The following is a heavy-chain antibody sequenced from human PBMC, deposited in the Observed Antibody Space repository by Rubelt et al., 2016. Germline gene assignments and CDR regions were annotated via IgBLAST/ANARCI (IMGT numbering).Heavy chain of an antibody. CDR1: GFTFSSCA. CDR2: VSSNGGST. CDR3: ARSIGGATNDAFDI. V-gene: IGHV3-64*04. Sequence: QLVESGGGLVQPGGSLRLSCSASGFTFSSCAMYWVRQAPGKGLEYVSGVSSNGGSTYYADSVKGRYTTSRDNSKNTLYLQMNSLRAEDTAVYYSARSIGGATNDAFDIWGQGTMVTVSS. J-gene: IGHJ3*02. D-gene: IGHD1-26*01.